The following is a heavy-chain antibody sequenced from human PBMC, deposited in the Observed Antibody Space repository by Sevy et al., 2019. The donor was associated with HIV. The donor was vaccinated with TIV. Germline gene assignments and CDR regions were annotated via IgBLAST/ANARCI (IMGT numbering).Heavy chain of an antibody. V-gene: IGHV1-24*01. Sequence: APVKVSCKVSGYTLTELSMHWVRQAPGKGLEWMGGFDPEDGETIYERKFQGGVTMTEDTSTDTAYMELSSLRSEDTAVYYCATRNHIVVVPAVAFDIWGQGTMVTVSS. J-gene: IGHJ3*02. CDR1: GYTLTELS. CDR2: FDPEDGET. CDR3: ATRNHIVVVPAVAFDI. D-gene: IGHD2-2*01.